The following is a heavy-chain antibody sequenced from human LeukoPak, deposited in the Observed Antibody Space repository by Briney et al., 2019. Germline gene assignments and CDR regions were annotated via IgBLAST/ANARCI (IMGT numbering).Heavy chain of an antibody. J-gene: IGHJ3*02. CDR1: GYTLTELS. Sequence: ASVKVSCKVSGYTLTELSMHWVRQAPGKGLEWMGGFDPEDGETIYAQKFQGRVTMTEDTSTDTAYMELSSLRSEDTAVYYCATKSHGSGWYDDAFDIWGQGTMVTVSS. V-gene: IGHV1-24*01. CDR2: FDPEDGET. D-gene: IGHD6-19*01. CDR3: ATKSHGSGWYDDAFDI.